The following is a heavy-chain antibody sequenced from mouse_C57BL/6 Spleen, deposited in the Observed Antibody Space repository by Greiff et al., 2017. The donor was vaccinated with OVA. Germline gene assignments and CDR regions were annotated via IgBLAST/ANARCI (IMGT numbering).Heavy chain of an antibody. Sequence: QVQLQQPGAELVRPGSSVKLSCKASGYTFTSYWMHWVKQRPIQGLEWIGNIDPSDSETHYNQKFKDKATLTVDKSSSTAYMQLSILPSEDSAVYYCARSDYGYGGFAYWGQGTLGTVSA. CDR2: IDPSDSET. V-gene: IGHV1-52*01. CDR1: GYTFTSYW. CDR3: ARSDYGYGGFAY. J-gene: IGHJ3*01. D-gene: IGHD2-2*01.